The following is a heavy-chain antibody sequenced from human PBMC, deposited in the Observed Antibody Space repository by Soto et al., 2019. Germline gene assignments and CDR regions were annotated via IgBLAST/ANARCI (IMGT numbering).Heavy chain of an antibody. Sequence: PSETLSLTCTVSGGSISSGGYSWSWIRQPPGKGLEWIGYIYYSGSTYYNPSLKSRVTISVDTSKNQFSLKLSSVTAADTAVYYCARGNGWDFSKWFDPWGQGTLVTVSS. CDR1: GGSISSGGYS. CDR2: IYYSGST. J-gene: IGHJ5*02. D-gene: IGHD4-4*01. CDR3: ARGNGWDFSKWFDP. V-gene: IGHV4-30-4*08.